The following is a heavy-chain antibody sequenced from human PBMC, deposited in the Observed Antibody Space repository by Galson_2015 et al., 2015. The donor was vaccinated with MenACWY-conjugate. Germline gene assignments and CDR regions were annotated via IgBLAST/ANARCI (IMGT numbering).Heavy chain of an antibody. CDR2: INSDGSST. V-gene: IGHV3-74*01. CDR3: ARARNAIFDC. Sequence: SLRLSCAASGFTFSSYWMHWVRQAPGKGLVWVSGINSDGSSTNYADSVKGRFTISRDNAKNTLYLQMNSLRAEDTAVYYCARARNAIFDCSGHGSLGTVSS. CDR1: GFTFSSYW. J-gene: IGHJ4*01. D-gene: IGHD3-3*01.